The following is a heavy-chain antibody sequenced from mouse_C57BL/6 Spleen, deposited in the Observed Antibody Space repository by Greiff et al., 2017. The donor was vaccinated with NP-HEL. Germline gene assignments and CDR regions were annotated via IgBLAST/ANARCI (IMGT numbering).Heavy chain of an antibody. V-gene: IGHV5-4*01. Sequence: EVKLMESGGGLVKPGGSLKLSCAASGFTFSSYAMSWVRQTPEKRLEWVATISDGGSYTYYPDNVKGRFTISRDNAKNNLYLQMSHLKSEDTAMYYCAREDYDYDRGYFDYWGQGTTLTVSS. CDR1: GFTFSSYA. CDR2: ISDGGSYT. D-gene: IGHD2-4*01. CDR3: AREDYDYDRGYFDY. J-gene: IGHJ2*01.